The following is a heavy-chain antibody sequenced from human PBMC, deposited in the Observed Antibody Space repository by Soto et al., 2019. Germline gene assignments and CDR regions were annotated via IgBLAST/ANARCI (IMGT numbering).Heavy chain of an antibody. V-gene: IGHV2-5*01. Sequence: SGPTLVNPTQTLTLTCTFSGFSPSTSGVGVGWIRQPPGKALEWLALIYWNDDKRYSPSLKSRLTITKDTSKNQVVLTMTNMDPVDTATYYCAHEVLDYYYYGMDVWGQGTTVTVSS. CDR2: IYWNDDK. CDR1: GFSPSTSGVG. CDR3: AHEVLDYYYYGMDV. J-gene: IGHJ6*02.